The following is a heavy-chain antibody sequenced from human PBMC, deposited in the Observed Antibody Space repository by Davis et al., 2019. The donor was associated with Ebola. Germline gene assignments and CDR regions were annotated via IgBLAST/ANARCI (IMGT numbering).Heavy chain of an antibody. CDR2: IYYSGSI. D-gene: IGHD2-21*02. V-gene: IGHV4-61*01. CDR3: AREHTVLVTVDYYYYGMDV. Sequence: MPSETLSLTCTVSGGSVSSGSYYWSWIRQPPGKGLEWIGYIYYSGSINYNPSLKSRVTISVDTSKKQFSLKLSSVTAADTAVYYCAREHTVLVTVDYYYYGMDVWGKGTTVTVSS. CDR1: GGSVSSGSYY. J-gene: IGHJ6*04.